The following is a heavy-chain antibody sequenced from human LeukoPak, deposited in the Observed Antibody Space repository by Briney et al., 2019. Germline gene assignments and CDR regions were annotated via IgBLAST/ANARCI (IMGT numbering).Heavy chain of an antibody. D-gene: IGHD4-17*01. V-gene: IGHV3-30-3*01. CDR1: GFTFSSYA. CDR2: ISYDGSNK. CDR3: AREGYGDNYQSYYFDY. J-gene: IGHJ4*02. Sequence: QAGGSLRLSCAASGFTFSSYAMHWVRQAPGKGLEWVAVISYDGSNKYYADSVKGRFTISRDNSKNTLYLQMNSLRAEDTAVYYCAREGYGDNYQSYYFDYWGQGTLVTVSS.